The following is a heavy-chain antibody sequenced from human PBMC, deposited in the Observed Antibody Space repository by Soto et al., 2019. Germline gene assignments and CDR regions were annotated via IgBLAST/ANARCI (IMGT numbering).Heavy chain of an antibody. D-gene: IGHD5-18*01. CDR2: ISSSSSYI. Sequence: GGSLRLSCAASVFTFSSYSMNWVRQAPGKGLEWVSSISSSSSYIYYADSVKGRFTISRDNAKNSLYLQMNSLRAEDTAVYYCARVYTAMAEEIDYWGQGTLVTVSS. CDR1: VFTFSSYS. V-gene: IGHV3-21*01. CDR3: ARVYTAMAEEIDY. J-gene: IGHJ4*02.